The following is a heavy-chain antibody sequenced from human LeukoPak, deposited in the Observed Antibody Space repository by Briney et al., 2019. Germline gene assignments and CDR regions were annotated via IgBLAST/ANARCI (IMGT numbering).Heavy chain of an antibody. D-gene: IGHD6-13*01. V-gene: IGHV3-15*01. J-gene: IGHJ4*02. Sequence: GGSLRLSCAGSGFSFSNAWMSWVRQAPGKGLEWVGRTKSKIDGGTTDYAAPVKGRFTIPRDDSKNMLYLQMNSLETEDTAVYYCTAGTGRTDFDYWGQGTLVTVSS. CDR3: TAGTGRTDFDY. CDR1: GFSFSNAW. CDR2: TKSKIDGGTT.